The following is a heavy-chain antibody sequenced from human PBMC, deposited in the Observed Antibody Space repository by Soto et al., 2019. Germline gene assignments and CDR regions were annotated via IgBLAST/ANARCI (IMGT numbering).Heavy chain of an antibody. V-gene: IGHV3-9*01. CDR2: ISWNSGSI. J-gene: IGHJ6*02. D-gene: IGHD2-15*01. CDR3: ARFHGVVVAGNYYYYGMDV. Sequence: GGSLRLSCAASGFSFDGYAMHWVRQAPGKGLEWVSGISWNSGSIDYADSVKGRFTISRDNAKNSLYLQMNSLRGEDTALYYCARFHGVVVAGNYYYYGMDVWGQGTTVTVSS. CDR1: GFSFDGYA.